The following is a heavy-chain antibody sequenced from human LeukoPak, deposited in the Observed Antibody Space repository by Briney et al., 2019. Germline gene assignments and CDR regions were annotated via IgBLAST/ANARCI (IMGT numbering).Heavy chain of an antibody. CDR1: GGSISSYY. CDR2: IYYSGST. J-gene: IGHJ5*02. D-gene: IGHD6-13*01. V-gene: IGHV4-59*01. CDR3: ARTIAAAGNIWFDP. Sequence: SETLSLTCTVSGGSISSYYWSWIRQPPGKGLEWIGYIYYSGSTNYNPSLKSRVTTSVDTSKNQFSLKLSSVTAADTAVYYCARTIAAAGNIWFDPWGQGTLVTVSS.